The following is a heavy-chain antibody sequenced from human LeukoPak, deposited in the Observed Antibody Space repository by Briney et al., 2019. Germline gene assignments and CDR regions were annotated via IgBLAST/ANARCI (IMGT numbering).Heavy chain of an antibody. J-gene: IGHJ6*03. Sequence: GESLKISCKGPVYSFSNYWIAWVRQMPGKGLEWMGIIYPDDSETRYSPSLQGQLTISADKSISTAYLQWSSLKASDTAMYYCASGVYYYYYMDVWGKGTTVTVSS. D-gene: IGHD3-16*01. CDR2: IYPDDSET. V-gene: IGHV5-51*01. CDR3: ASGVYYYYYMDV. CDR1: VYSFSNYW.